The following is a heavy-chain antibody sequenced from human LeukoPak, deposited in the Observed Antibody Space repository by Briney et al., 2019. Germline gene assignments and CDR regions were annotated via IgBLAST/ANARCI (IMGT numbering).Heavy chain of an antibody. D-gene: IGHD3-10*01. V-gene: IGHV3-33*01. J-gene: IGHJ6*02. Sequence: PGGSLRLSCAASGFTFSSYGMHWGRQAPGKGLGWGAVIWYDGSNKYYADSVKGRFTISRDNSKNTLYLQMNSLRDEDTAVYYCASSDMVRGADNYYYGMDVWGQGTTVTVSS. CDR3: ASSDMVRGADNYYYGMDV. CDR1: GFTFSSYG. CDR2: IWYDGSNK.